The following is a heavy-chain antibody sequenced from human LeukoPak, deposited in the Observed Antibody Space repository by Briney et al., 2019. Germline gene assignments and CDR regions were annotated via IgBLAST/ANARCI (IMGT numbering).Heavy chain of an antibody. CDR2: ISGSGDSK. D-gene: IGHD6-6*01. CDR1: EFTFRSYA. CDR3: AKALSRPQYYYYYGMDV. Sequence: GGSLRLSCAASEFTFRSYAMSWVRQAPGKGLEWVSTISGSGDSKYYEDSVKDRFTISRDNSKNTLYLQMNSLRAEDTAVYYCAKALSRPQYYYYYGMDVWGQGTTVTVSS. J-gene: IGHJ6*02. V-gene: IGHV3-23*01.